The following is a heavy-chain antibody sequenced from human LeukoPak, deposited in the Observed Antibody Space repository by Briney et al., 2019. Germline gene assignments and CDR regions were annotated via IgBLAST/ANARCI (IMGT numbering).Heavy chain of an antibody. D-gene: IGHD6-19*01. V-gene: IGHV3-7*01. CDR2: IKQDGGET. CDR1: GFTFGNYW. J-gene: IGHJ1*01. Sequence: GGSLRLSCATSGFTFGNYWMNWIRQAPGKGLEWVADIKQDGGETYYVDSVKGRFTISRDNAKNSLYLQMNSLRAEDTAVYYCARVSSGWYQYFQHWGQGTLVTVSS. CDR3: ARVSSGWYQYFQH.